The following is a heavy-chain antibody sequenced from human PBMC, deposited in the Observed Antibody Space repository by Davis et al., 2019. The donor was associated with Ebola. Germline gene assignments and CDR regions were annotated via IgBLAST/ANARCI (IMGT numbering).Heavy chain of an antibody. D-gene: IGHD1-26*01. CDR2: INHSGSA. J-gene: IGHJ4*02. V-gene: IGHV4-39*07. CDR1: GGSISSSSYY. CDR3: ARSYGSIDF. Sequence: MPSETLSLTCTVSGGSISSSSYYWGWIRQPPGKGLEWIGEINHSGSANYGPSLKSRVTISIDTSKNQFSLNLTSVTAADTAVYFCARSYGSIDFWGQGIRVTVSS.